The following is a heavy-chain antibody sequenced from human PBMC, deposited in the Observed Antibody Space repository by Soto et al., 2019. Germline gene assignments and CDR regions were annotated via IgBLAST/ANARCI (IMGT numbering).Heavy chain of an antibody. Sequence: TSETLSLTCTVSGGSISSSSYYWGWIRQPPGKGLEWIGSIYYSGSTYYNPSLKSRVTISVDTSKNQFSLKLSSVTAADTAVYYCARFVRGVNNYFDYWGQGTLVTVSS. D-gene: IGHD3-10*01. CDR2: IYYSGST. V-gene: IGHV4-39*01. J-gene: IGHJ4*02. CDR3: ARFVRGVNNYFDY. CDR1: GGSISSSSYY.